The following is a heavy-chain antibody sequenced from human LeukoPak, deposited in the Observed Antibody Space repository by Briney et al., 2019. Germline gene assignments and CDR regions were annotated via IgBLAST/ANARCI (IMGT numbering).Heavy chain of an antibody. CDR2: IWYDGSNK. D-gene: IGHD3-16*02. CDR3: ARESSSYRILDAFDI. CDR1: GFTFSSYG. J-gene: IGHJ3*02. V-gene: IGHV3-33*01. Sequence: PGGSLRLSCAASGFTFSSYGMHWVRQAPGKGLEWVAVIWYDGSNKYYADSVKGRFTISRDNSKNTLYLQMNSLRAEDTAVYYCARESSSYRILDAFDIWGQGTMVTVSS.